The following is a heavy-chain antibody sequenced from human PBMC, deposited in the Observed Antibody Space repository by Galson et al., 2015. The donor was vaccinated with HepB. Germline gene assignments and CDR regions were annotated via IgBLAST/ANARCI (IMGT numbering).Heavy chain of an antibody. J-gene: IGHJ6*02. V-gene: IGHV3-30-3*01. CDR2: ISYDGSDK. Sequence: LRLSCAASGFTFSSYAMHWVRQAPGKGLEWVAVISYDGSDKYYADSVKGRFTISRDNSKNTLYLQMNSLRAEDTAVYYCAKDPRGGIYYGMDVWGQGTTVTVSS. D-gene: IGHD3-16*01. CDR3: AKDPRGGIYYGMDV. CDR1: GFTFSSYA.